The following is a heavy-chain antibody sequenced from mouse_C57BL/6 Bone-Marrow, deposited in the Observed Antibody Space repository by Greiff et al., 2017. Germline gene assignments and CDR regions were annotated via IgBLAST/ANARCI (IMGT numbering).Heavy chain of an antibody. CDR1: GYTFTSYW. V-gene: IGHV1-55*01. D-gene: IGHD4-1*02. Sequence: VKLQQPAAELVKPGASVLMSCKASGYTFTSYWLTWVKQRPGQGLEWIGDIYPGRGSTNYNEKFKSKAPLTVDTSSSTAYMRLSSLTSEDSAVYYCARPNWDNAMDYWGQGTSVTGSS. CDR2: IYPGRGST. CDR3: ARPNWDNAMDY. J-gene: IGHJ4*01.